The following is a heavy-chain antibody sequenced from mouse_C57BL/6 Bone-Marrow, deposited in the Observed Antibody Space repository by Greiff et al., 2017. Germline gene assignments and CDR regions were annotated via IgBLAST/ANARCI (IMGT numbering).Heavy chain of an antibody. V-gene: IGHV1-9*01. CDR1: GYTFTGYW. CDR3: ARHVDSSGSYYYAMDY. J-gene: IGHJ4*01. CDR2: ILPGSGST. Sequence: QVQLQQSGAELMKPGASVKLSCKATGYTFTGYWIEWVKQRPGHGLEWIGEILPGSGSTNYNEKFKGKATFTADTSSNTAYMQLSSLTTEDSAIYSCARHVDSSGSYYYAMDYWGQGTSVTVSS. D-gene: IGHD3-2*02.